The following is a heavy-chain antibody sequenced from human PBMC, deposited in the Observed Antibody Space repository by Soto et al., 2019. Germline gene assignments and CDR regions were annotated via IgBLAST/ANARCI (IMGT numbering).Heavy chain of an antibody. V-gene: IGHV4-34*01. J-gene: IGHJ4*02. D-gene: IGHD3-22*01. CDR1: GGSFSGYY. CDR3: ARAGLRTYYYDSTRLFYY. CDR2: INHSGST. Sequence: PSETLSLTCAVYGGSFSGYYWSWIRQPPGKGLEWIGEINHSGSTNYNPSLKSRVTISVDTSKNQFSLKLTSVTAADTAVYYCARAGLRTYYYDSTRLFYYWGQGTLVTVS.